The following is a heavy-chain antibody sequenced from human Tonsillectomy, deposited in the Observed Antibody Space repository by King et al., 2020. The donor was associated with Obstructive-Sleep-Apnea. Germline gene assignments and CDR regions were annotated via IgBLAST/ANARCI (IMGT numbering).Heavy chain of an antibody. CDR3: ARYIVATVDRKYYFDY. Sequence: VQLQESGPGLVKPSQTLSLTCAVSGGSISSGGYSWSWIGQPPGKGLEWIGYIYYSGSTYYNPSLKSRVTISVDTSKNQLSLKLSSVTAADTALYYCARYIVATVDRKYYFDYWGQGTLVTVSS. CDR2: IYYSGST. J-gene: IGHJ4*02. CDR1: GGSISSGGYS. D-gene: IGHD5-12*01. V-gene: IGHV4-30-4*07.